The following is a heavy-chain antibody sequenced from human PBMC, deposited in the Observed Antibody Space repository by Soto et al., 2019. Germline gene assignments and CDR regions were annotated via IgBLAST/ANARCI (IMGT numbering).Heavy chain of an antibody. CDR2: IDIAGDT. J-gene: IGHJ2*01. CDR3: VRAARWLQSRYFDL. V-gene: IGHV3-13*01. CDR1: GFTLSSYD. Sequence: EVQLVESGGGLVQPGGSLRLSCAASGFTLSSYDMHWVHQGSGKGLEWVSAIDIAGDTYYPDSVKGRFSISREHAKNSLYLQINSLRAGDTAVYYCVRAARWLQSRYFDLWGRGTLVTVSS. D-gene: IGHD5-12*01.